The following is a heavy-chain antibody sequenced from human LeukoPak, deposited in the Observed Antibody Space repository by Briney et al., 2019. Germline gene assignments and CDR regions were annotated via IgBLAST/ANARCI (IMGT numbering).Heavy chain of an antibody. CDR2: LNWNGGST. CDR1: GFKFGDCG. CDR3: ASGDFSIRGDAFDI. D-gene: IGHD3-10*01. J-gene: IGHJ3*02. Sequence: PGGSLRLSCVASGFKFGDCGMNWVRQVPGKGLEWVSGLNWNGGSTGYADSVKGRFTISRDNGKNSLYLQMNSLRAEDTALYYCASGDFSIRGDAFDIWGQGTMVTVSS. V-gene: IGHV3-20*04.